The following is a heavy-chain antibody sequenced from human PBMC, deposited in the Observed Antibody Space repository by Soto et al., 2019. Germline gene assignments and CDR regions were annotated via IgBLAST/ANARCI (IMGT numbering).Heavy chain of an antibody. V-gene: IGHV3-48*02. J-gene: IGHJ4*02. CDR3: AREGRFRRPRYYYDSSGYYPFDY. D-gene: IGHD3-22*01. CDR1: GFTFSSYS. Sequence: EVQLVESGGGLVQPGGSLRLSCAASGFTFSSYSMNWVRQAPGKGLEWVSYISSSSSTIYYADSVKGRFTISRDNAKNSLYLQMNSLRDEDTAVYYCAREGRFRRPRYYYDSSGYYPFDYWGQGTLVTVSS. CDR2: ISSSSSTI.